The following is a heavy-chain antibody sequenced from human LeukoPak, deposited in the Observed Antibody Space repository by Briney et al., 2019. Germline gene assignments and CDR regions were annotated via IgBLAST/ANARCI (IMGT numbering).Heavy chain of an antibody. CDR2: ISSSSTI. CDR1: GFTFSSYS. Sequence: GGSLRLSCAASGFTFSSYSMNWVRQAPGKGLEWVSSISSSSTIYYADSVKGRFTISRDNAKNSLYLQMDSLRAEDTAVYYCARDRLHYGEYEKTFDYWGQGTLVTVSS. D-gene: IGHD4-17*01. V-gene: IGHV3-48*01. CDR3: ARDRLHYGEYEKTFDY. J-gene: IGHJ4*02.